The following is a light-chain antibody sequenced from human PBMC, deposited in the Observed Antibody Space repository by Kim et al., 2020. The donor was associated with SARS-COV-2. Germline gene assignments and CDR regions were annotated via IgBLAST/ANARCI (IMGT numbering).Light chain of an antibody. Sequence: VALGQTVRITCQGDRLRSYYATWYQQKPGQAPILVIYGKNNRPSGSPDRFSGSSSGNTASLTITGTQAGDEADYYCNSRDSNDNVVFGGGTQLTVL. CDR1: RLRSYY. CDR3: NSRDSNDNVV. V-gene: IGLV3-19*01. CDR2: GKN. J-gene: IGLJ2*01.